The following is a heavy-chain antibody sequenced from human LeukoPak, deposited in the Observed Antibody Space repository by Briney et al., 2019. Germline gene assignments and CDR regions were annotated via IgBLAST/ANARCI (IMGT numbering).Heavy chain of an antibody. D-gene: IGHD6-13*01. Sequence: PSETLSLTCTVSGGSISSYYWSWIRQPAGKGLGWIGRIYTSGSTNYNPSLKSRVTMSVDTSKNQFSLKLSSVTAADTAVYYCARVGVAAGFDYWGQGTLVTVSS. V-gene: IGHV4-4*07. CDR1: GGSISSYY. J-gene: IGHJ4*02. CDR2: IYTSGST. CDR3: ARVGVAAGFDY.